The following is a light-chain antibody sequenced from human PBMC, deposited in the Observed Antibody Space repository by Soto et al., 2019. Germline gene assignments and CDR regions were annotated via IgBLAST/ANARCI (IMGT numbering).Light chain of an antibody. Sequence: EIVMTQSPLSLPVTPGEPASISCRSSQSLLHSNGYKYLDWYLQKPVQSPQLLIYLGSNRASGVPDRFSGSGSDTDFTLQISRVEAEDVGVYYCMQALQTPVTFGQGTKVEIK. CDR1: QSLLHSNGYKY. CDR2: LGS. J-gene: IGKJ1*01. CDR3: MQALQTPVT. V-gene: IGKV2-28*01.